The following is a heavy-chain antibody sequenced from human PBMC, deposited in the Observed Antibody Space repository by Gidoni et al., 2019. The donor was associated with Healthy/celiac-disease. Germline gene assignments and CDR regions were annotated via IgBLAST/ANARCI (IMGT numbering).Heavy chain of an antibody. CDR3: AKVGATNQFRPHFDY. D-gene: IGHD1-26*01. J-gene: IGHJ4*02. V-gene: IGHV3-9*01. CDR1: GFTFGAYA. Sequence: EVQLAESGGGLVQPGRSLTLSCAASGFTFGAYAMHWVRQAPGKVLEWVLGMSWNSGSRGYADSVNGRFTIARDNAKNSLYLQMNSLRAEDTALYYCAKVGATNQFRPHFDYWGQGTLVTVSS. CDR2: MSWNSGSR.